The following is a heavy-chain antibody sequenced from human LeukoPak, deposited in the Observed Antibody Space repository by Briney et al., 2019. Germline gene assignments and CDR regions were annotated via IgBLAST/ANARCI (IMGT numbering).Heavy chain of an antibody. CDR3: AAEDAYNAAVYFQH. D-gene: IGHD5-24*01. Sequence: SEKVSCKASGCTFSSYAISWVRQAPGQGLEWMGRIIPILGTANYAQKFQGRVTITTDESTSTAYMELSSLRSEDTAVYYCAAEDAYNAAVYFQHWAQGTLVTVSS. CDR1: GCTFSSYA. V-gene: IGHV1-69*11. CDR2: IIPILGTA. J-gene: IGHJ1*01.